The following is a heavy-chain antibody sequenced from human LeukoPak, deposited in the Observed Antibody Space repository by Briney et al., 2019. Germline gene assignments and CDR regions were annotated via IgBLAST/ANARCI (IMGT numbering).Heavy chain of an antibody. Sequence: PGGSLRLSCAASGLTFSSHWVHWVRHAPGKGLVLVSCITHGGGSTTYGDSVKGRFTISRDNANNMLYLQVSSLRAEDTAVDYFAPQQGGNPAYWGQGTVVSVSS. CDR1: GLTFSSHW. CDR2: ITHGGGST. CDR3: APQQGGNPAY. V-gene: IGHV3-74*01. D-gene: IGHD1-14*01. J-gene: IGHJ4*02.